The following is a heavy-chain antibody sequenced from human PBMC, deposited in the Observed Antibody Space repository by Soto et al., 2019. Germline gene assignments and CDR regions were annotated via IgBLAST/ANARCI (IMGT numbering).Heavy chain of an antibody. D-gene: IGHD3-10*01. J-gene: IGHJ6*02. V-gene: IGHV3-23*01. Sequence: EVQLLESGGGLVQPGGSLRLSCAASGFTFSSYAMSWVRQAPGKGLEWVSAISGSGGSTYYADSVKGRFTISRDNSKNTLYLQMNSLRAEDTAVYYCAKGKPITMVRGVRGMDVWGQGTTVTVSS. CDR1: GFTFSSYA. CDR3: AKGKPITMVRGVRGMDV. CDR2: ISGSGGST.